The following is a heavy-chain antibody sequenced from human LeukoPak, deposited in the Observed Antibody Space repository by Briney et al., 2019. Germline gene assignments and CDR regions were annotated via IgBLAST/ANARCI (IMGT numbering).Heavy chain of an antibody. CDR3: ARDVSSNWYSINI. Sequence: GGSLRLSCKDSGFSFDDYGMSWVRPVPGKGLEWGCDIYWDGDNTHCADSLKGRFSVSRDNAKNSQFLQMSTPRVEDTALYYCARDVSSNWYSINIWGQGTQVTVTS. CDR1: GFSFDDYG. CDR2: IYWDGDNT. D-gene: IGHD6-13*01. J-gene: IGHJ4*02. V-gene: IGHV3-20*04.